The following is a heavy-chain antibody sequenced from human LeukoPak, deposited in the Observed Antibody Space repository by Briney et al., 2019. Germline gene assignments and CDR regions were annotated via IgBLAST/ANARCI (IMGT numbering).Heavy chain of an antibody. D-gene: IGHD3-9*01. V-gene: IGHV4-59*01. CDR1: GGSLSSYY. CDR3: ARFSWDSSTASCHLTH. CDR2: IYYTGTT. Sequence: SETLSLTCTVTGGSLSSYYWSWIRQSPGKRLELIGHIYYTGTTFYNPSLNSRVTISLDTSKNEFSLKLTSVTAADTAVYYCARFSWDSSTASCHLTHWGQGALVTVSS. J-gene: IGHJ4*02.